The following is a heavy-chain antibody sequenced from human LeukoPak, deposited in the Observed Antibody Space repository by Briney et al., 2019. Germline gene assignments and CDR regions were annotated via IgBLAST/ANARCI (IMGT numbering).Heavy chain of an antibody. CDR3: ARTLSYRLHLGYMDV. V-gene: IGHV4-59*11. D-gene: IGHD4-11*01. J-gene: IGHJ6*03. CDR1: GGPISTHY. Sequence: SETLSLTCTVSGGPISTHYWSWIRQSPGRGLEWIGYIYYSGGVNYNPSLKSRVTMSVDMSKNQFSLKLISVTAADTAVYYCARTLSYRLHLGYMDVWGKGTTVIVSS. CDR2: IYYSGGV.